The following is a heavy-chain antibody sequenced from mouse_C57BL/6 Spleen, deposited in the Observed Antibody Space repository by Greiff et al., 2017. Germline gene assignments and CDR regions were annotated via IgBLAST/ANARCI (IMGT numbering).Heavy chain of an antibody. V-gene: IGHV14-2*01. J-gene: IGHJ2*01. D-gene: IGHD4-1*01. Sequence: VQLKESGAELVKPGASVKLSRTASGFNIKDYYMHWVKQRTEQGLEWIGRIDPEDGETKYAPKFQGKATITADTSSNTAYLQLSSLTSEDTAVYYCAPTGLGGYYFDYWGQGTTFTVSS. CDR1: GFNIKDYY. CDR3: APTGLGGYYFDY. CDR2: IDPEDGET.